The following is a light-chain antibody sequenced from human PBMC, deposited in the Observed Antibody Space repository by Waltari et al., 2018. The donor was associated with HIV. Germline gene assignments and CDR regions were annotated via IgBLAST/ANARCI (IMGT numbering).Light chain of an antibody. CDR2: EVS. Sequence: QSALTQPASVSGSPGQSITISCSGTSSDVGGHKYVSRYQQHPGRAPKLLISEVSNRPSGVSNRLSGSKSGNTASLTISGLQAEDEADYYCSSWTFSSTYVFGTGTKVTVL. J-gene: IGLJ1*01. CDR3: SSWTFSSTYV. CDR1: SSDVGGHKY. V-gene: IGLV2-14*01.